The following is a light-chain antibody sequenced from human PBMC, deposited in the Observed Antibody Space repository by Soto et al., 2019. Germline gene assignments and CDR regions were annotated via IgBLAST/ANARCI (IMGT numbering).Light chain of an antibody. CDR3: QQYDNLPFT. J-gene: IGKJ3*01. V-gene: IGKV1-33*01. CDR2: TAS. CDR1: QAIRKY. Sequence: DIQMTQSPSSLSASVGDRVTITCQASQAIRKYLNWYQQKSGSPPKLLIYTASDLQTGVPSRFSGSGSGITFTFTISSLQPEDIGTYYCQQYDNLPFTFGPGTKVDIK.